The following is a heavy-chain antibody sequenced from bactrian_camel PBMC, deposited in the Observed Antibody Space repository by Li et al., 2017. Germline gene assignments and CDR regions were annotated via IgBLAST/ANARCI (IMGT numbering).Heavy chain of an antibody. Sequence: VQLVESGGGSVQAGGSLTLSCVASGYIYIMAWFRQAPGKEREGVAGIDSDGRRTRYVDGVKGRFTVSRDNAKNILYLQMNSLMPEDTGMYYCAAASCDYDDYSEGYWGRGTQVTVS. CDR3: AAASCDYDDYSEGY. J-gene: IGHJ4*01. CDR2: IDSDGRRT. D-gene: IGHD2*01. CDR1: GYIYI. V-gene: IGHV3S42*01.